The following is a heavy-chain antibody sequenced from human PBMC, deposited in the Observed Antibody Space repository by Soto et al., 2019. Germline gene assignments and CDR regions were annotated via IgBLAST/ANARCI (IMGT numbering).Heavy chain of an antibody. Sequence: EVQLVESGGGLVQPGGSLRLSCAASGFIFSAYPMHWVRQAPGKGLEYVSAIRTNGGSTYYANSVKGRFTISRDNSKNSLYLQWGSLRVEDMAVYYCASGDYFVPFDYWGQGTVVTVSS. J-gene: IGHJ4*02. CDR1: GFIFSAYP. D-gene: IGHD5-12*01. CDR3: ASGDYFVPFDY. CDR2: IRTNGGST. V-gene: IGHV3-64*01.